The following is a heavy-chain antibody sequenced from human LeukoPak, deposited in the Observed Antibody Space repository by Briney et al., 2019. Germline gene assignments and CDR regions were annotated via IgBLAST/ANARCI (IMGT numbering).Heavy chain of an antibody. CDR3: ARDLGFYFDWLLYSGRPPDYYYGMDV. D-gene: IGHD3-9*01. J-gene: IGHJ6*02. CDR1: GGSISSGGYY. V-gene: IGHV4-31*03. Sequence: PSETLSLTCTVSGGSISSGGYYWSWIRQHPGKGLEWIGYIYYSGSTYYNPSLKSRVTISVDTSKNQFSLKLSSVTAADTAVYYCARDLGFYFDWLLYSGRPPDYYYGMDVWGQGTTVTVSS. CDR2: IYYSGST.